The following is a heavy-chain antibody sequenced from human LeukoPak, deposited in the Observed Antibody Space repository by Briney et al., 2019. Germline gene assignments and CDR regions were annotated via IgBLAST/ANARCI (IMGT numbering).Heavy chain of an antibody. CDR1: GGSISSYY. J-gene: IGHJ3*02. CDR2: IYYSGST. CDR3: ARDASGDSSGYDAFDI. D-gene: IGHD3-22*01. V-gene: IGHV4-59*01. Sequence: SETLSLTCTVSGGSISSYYWSWIRQPPGKGLEWIGYIYYSGSTNYNPSLKSPVTISVDTSKNQFSLKLSSVTAADTAVYYCARDASGDSSGYDAFDIWGQGTMVTVSS.